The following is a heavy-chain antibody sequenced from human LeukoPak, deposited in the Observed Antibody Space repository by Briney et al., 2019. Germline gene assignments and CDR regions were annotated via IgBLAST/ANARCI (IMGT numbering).Heavy chain of an antibody. CDR3: ARVRYCSGGSCSSPTYFDY. CDR2: IYHSGST. D-gene: IGHD2-15*01. J-gene: IGHJ4*02. Sequence: SETLSLTCTVSGYSISSDYYWGWIRQPPGKGLEWIGNIYHSGSTYYNASLKSRVTILVDISKNQFSLKLSSVTAADTAVYYCARVRYCSGGSCSSPTYFDYWGQGTLVTVSS. V-gene: IGHV4-38-2*02. CDR1: GYSISSDYY.